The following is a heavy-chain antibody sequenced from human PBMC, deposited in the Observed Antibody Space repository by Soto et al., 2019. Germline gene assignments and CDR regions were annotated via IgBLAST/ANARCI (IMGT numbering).Heavy chain of an antibody. CDR2: IVVGSGNT. D-gene: IGHD3-22*01. V-gene: IGHV1-58*01. J-gene: IGHJ4*02. CDR1: GFTFTSSA. Sequence: VASVKVSCKASGFTFTSSAVQWVRQARGQRLEWIGWIVVGSGNTNYAQKFQGRVTITRDMSTSTAYMELSSLRSEDTAVYYCAADWHYDSSGYYSSLFDYWGQGTLVTVSS. CDR3: AADWHYDSSGYYSSLFDY.